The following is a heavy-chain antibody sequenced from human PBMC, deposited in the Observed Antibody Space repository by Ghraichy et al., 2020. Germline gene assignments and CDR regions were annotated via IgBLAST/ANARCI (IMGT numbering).Heavy chain of an antibody. CDR1: GFAFGSYS. Sequence: LSLTCVGSGFAFGSYSMNWVRQSPGQGLEWVSYITISGRTIFYADSVKGRFTISRDNAQNSLFLQMTSLTDEDTAVYYCARGSRVVRFYYYDGMDVWGQGTTVTVSS. J-gene: IGHJ6*02. D-gene: IGHD4-23*01. CDR3: ARGSRVVRFYYYDGMDV. CDR2: ITISGRTI. V-gene: IGHV3-48*02.